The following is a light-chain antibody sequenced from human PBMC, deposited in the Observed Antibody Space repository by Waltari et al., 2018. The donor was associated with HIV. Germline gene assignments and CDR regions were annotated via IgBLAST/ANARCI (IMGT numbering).Light chain of an antibody. J-gene: IGLJ3*02. Sequence: QSVLTQPPSASGTPGQRVTLSCSGNSSNFGTTPLLWYQQPPGAAPKLLLYGHLQRPSGVPDRFSGSKSATSASLVISDLHSDDEGTYYCEAWDDSVTGPVFGGGTKLTVL. CDR2: GHL. CDR1: SSNFGTTP. CDR3: EAWDDSVTGPV. V-gene: IGLV1-44*01.